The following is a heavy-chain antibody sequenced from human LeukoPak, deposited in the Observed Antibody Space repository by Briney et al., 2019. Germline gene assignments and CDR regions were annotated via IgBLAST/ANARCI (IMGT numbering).Heavy chain of an antibody. CDR1: GFTFSSYS. Sequence: GGSLRLSCAASGFTFSSYSMNWVRQAPGKGLEWVSSITRSNYIYYADSVKGRFTISRDNAKNSLYLQMNSLRAEDTAVYYCARDWRGSYFNYWGQGTLVTVSS. D-gene: IGHD1-26*01. J-gene: IGHJ4*02. CDR2: ITRSNYI. CDR3: ARDWRGSYFNY. V-gene: IGHV3-21*06.